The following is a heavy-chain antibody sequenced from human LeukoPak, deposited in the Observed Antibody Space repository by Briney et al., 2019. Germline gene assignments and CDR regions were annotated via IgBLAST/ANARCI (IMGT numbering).Heavy chain of an antibody. CDR1: GFTFSGYS. CDR2: ISSSSTYI. V-gene: IGHV3-21*01. Sequence: GGSLRLSCGASGFTFSGYSMNWVRQAPGKGLEWVSSISSSSTYIYYADSVKGRFTISRDNSKNTLYLQMNSLRAEDTAVYYCAREPGGAPGRGGYSSSWSDYWGQGTLVTVSS. D-gene: IGHD6-13*01. J-gene: IGHJ4*02. CDR3: AREPGGAPGRGGYSSSWSDY.